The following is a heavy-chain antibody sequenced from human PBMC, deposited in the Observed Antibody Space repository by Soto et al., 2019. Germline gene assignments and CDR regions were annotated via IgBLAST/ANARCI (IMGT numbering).Heavy chain of an antibody. CDR2: IYPGDSDT. Sequence: GESLKISCKGSGYSFTTYWIGWVRQMPGKGLEWMGIIYPGDSDTRYSPSFQGQITISADKSISTAYLQWSSLKASDIAIYYCARRGSSGCDPDHDAFDIWGRGTMVTVSS. CDR3: ARRGSSGCDPDHDAFDI. V-gene: IGHV5-51*01. J-gene: IGHJ3*02. D-gene: IGHD6-19*01. CDR1: GYSFTTYW.